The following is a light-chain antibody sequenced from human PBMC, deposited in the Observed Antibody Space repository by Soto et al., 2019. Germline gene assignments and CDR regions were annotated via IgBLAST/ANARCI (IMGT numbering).Light chain of an antibody. Sequence: EIVLTQSPGTLSLSPGERATLSCRASQSINSRYLAWYQQKPGQAPRLLIYGASSRATGIPDRFSGSGSGRYFSLSISSLEPEDFAGYYCQQFGSSPGFTFGPGTKVDIK. CDR1: QSINSRY. V-gene: IGKV3-20*01. J-gene: IGKJ3*01. CDR3: QQFGSSPGFT. CDR2: GAS.